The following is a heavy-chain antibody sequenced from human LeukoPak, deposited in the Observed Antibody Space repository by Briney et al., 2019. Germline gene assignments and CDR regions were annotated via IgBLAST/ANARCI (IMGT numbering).Heavy chain of an antibody. CDR3: ARTVSGSYYN. CDR2: IYYSGST. Sequence: SETLSLTCTVSGGSISSYYWSWIRQPPGKGLEWIGYIYYSGSTNYNPSLKSRVTISVDTSKNQFSLKLSSVTAADTAVYYCARTVSGSYYNWGQGTLVTVSS. V-gene: IGHV4-59*08. J-gene: IGHJ4*02. CDR1: GGSISSYY. D-gene: IGHD1-26*01.